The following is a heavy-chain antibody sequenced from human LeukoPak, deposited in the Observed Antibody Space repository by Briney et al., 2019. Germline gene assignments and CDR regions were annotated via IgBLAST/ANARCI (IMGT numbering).Heavy chain of an antibody. Sequence: ASVKVSCQVSGYTLPELSMHWVRQAPGKGLEWMGGFDPEDGETIYAQKFQGRVTMTEDTSTDTAYMELSSLRSEDTAVYYCASMTVADYYYYMDVWGKGTTVTVSS. CDR2: FDPEDGET. CDR3: ASMTVADYYYYMDV. V-gene: IGHV1-24*01. D-gene: IGHD4-23*01. J-gene: IGHJ6*03. CDR1: GYTLPELS.